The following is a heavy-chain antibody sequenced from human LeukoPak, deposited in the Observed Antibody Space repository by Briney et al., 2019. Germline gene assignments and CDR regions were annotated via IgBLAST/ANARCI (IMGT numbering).Heavy chain of an antibody. CDR3: ARARWDQGIDY. J-gene: IGHJ4*02. D-gene: IGHD1-26*01. V-gene: IGHV3-21*01. CDR1: GFTFSSYS. Sequence: TGGSLRLSCAASGFTFSSYSMNWVRQAPGKGLEWVSSISSSSSYIYYADSVKVRFTISRDNAKNSLYLQMNSLSAEDTAVYYCARARWDQGIDYWGQGTLVTVSP. CDR2: ISSSSSYI.